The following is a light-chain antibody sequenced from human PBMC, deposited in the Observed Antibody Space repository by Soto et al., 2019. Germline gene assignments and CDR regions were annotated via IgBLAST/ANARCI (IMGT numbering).Light chain of an antibody. CDR2: DAS. CDR3: QQYNGFSYT. CDR1: QSVRSW. J-gene: IGKJ2*01. V-gene: IGKV1-5*01. Sequence: IQMTQSPSTLSAAVGARVTITCPARQSVRSWLAWYQQKPGKAPKLLIYDASSLESGVPSRFSGSGSGTEFTLTISSLQPDDFATYYCQQYNGFSYTFGQGTQLEIK.